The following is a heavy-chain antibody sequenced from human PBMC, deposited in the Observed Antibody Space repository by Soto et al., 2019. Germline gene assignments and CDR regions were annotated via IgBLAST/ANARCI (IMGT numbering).Heavy chain of an antibody. D-gene: IGHD3-22*01. V-gene: IGHV4-39*01. J-gene: IGHJ4*02. CDR2: IYYSGST. CDR3: ARHDSSGYYAIPLNETFDY. Sequence: PSETLSLTCTVSGGSISISSYYLGWIRQPPGKGLEWIGSIYYSGSTYYNPSLKSRVTISVDTSKNQFSLKLSSVTAADKAVYYSARHDSSGYYAIPLNETFDYWGQGNRVTVSS. CDR1: GGSISISSYY.